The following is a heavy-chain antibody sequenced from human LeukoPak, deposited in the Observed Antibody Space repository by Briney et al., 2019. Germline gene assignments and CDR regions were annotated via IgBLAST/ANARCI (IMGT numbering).Heavy chain of an antibody. CDR2: IYYSGTT. D-gene: IGHD2-15*01. CDR3: ARDRRSGGFVAETDAFDI. Sequence: SETLSLTCTVSGGSISSYYWNWIRQPPGKGLEWIGYIYYSGTTNYNPFLKSRVTISVDTSKNQFSLKLSSVTAADTAVYYCARDRRSGGFVAETDAFDIWGQGTMVTASS. CDR1: GGSISSYY. V-gene: IGHV4-59*01. J-gene: IGHJ3*02.